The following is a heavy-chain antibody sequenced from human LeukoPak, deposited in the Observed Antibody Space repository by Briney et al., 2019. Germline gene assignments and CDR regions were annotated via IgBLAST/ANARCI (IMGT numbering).Heavy chain of an antibody. CDR2: IDANNGDT. V-gene: IGHV1-2*02. D-gene: IGHD4-11*01. CDR3: ARDPSSVTLYFFDY. CDR1: GYTFRGNY. Sequence: ASVKVSCKASGYTFRGNYIHWLRQAPGQGLEWMGWIDANNGDTKSAQKFQGRVTMSRDTSISTAYMDLSLSPDDAAVYYCARDPSSVTLYFFDYRGQGTLVTVSS. J-gene: IGHJ4*02.